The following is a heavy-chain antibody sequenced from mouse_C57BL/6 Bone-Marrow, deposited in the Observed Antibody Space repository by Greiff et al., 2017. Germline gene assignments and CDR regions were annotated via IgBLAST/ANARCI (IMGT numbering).Heavy chain of an antibody. CDR2: IDPNSGGT. J-gene: IGHJ2*01. Sequence: QVQLQQPGAELVNPVASVKLSCKSSCYTFTSYWIHCVKQRPGQGLAWIGRIDPNSGGTKYNEKFKSKATLTVDTPSSTAYMQLSSLTSEDSAVYYCSRERGYWGQGTTLTVSS. CDR1: CYTFTSYW. CDR3: SRERGY. V-gene: IGHV1-72*01.